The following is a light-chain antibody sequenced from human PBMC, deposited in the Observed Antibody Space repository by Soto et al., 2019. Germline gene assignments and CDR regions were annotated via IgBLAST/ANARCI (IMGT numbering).Light chain of an antibody. V-gene: IGKV3-20*01. J-gene: IGKJ1*01. CDR3: QQYGSSPWT. Sequence: EIVLTQSPGTLSLSPGERATLSSRASQSVISSYSAWYQQKPGQAPRLLIYGASTRATGTPDRFSGSGSGTDFTLTISRLEPEDSAVYYCQQYGSSPWTFGQGTKVEVK. CDR1: QSVISSY. CDR2: GAS.